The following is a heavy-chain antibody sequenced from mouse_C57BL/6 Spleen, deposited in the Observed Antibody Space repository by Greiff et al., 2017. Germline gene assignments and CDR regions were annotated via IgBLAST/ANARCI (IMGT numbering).Heavy chain of an antibody. V-gene: IGHV3-1*01. CDR1: GYSITSGYD. D-gene: IGHD2-5*01. CDR2: ISYSGST. J-gene: IGHJ4*01. Sequence: VQLKESGPGMVKPSQSLSLTCTVTGYSITSGYDWHWIRHFPGNKLEWMGYISYSGSTNYNPSLKSRISITHDTSKNHFFLKLNSVTTEDTATYYCARGASNYEAMDYWGQGTSVTVSS. CDR3: ARGASNYEAMDY.